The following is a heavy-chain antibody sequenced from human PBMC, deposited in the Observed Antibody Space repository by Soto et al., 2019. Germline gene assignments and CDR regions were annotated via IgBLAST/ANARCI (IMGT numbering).Heavy chain of an antibody. CDR3: ARGYCISTICDPWFDP. Sequence: PGESLKISCQGSGYAFTSYWIAWVRQMPGKGLEWMGIIYPGDSDTRYSPSFRGQVTISADKSITTAFLQWSSLKASDTAMYYCARGYCISTICDPWFDPWGQGTLVTVSS. CDR2: IYPGDSDT. J-gene: IGHJ5*02. D-gene: IGHD2-2*01. CDR1: GYAFTSYW. V-gene: IGHV5-51*01.